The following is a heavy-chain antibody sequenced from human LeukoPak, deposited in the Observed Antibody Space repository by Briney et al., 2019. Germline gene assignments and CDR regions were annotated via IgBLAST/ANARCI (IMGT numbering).Heavy chain of an antibody. D-gene: IGHD6-13*01. Sequence: QSGGSLRLSCAASGFTFSSYAMSWDRQAPGKGLEWVSAISGSGGSTYYADSVKGRFAISRDNSKNTLYLQMNSLRAEDTAVYYCAKGLLPYSSSWYYFDYWGQGTLVTVSS. CDR3: AKGLLPYSSSWYYFDY. J-gene: IGHJ4*02. CDR1: GFTFSSYA. CDR2: ISGSGGST. V-gene: IGHV3-23*01.